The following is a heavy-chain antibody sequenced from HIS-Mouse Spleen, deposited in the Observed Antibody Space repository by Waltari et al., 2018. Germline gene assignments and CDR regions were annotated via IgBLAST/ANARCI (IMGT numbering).Heavy chain of an antibody. V-gene: IGHV3-74*01. CDR2: INSDGSST. CDR1: GFTFSSYW. CDR3: AKDGRSLNY. Sequence: EVQLVESGGGLVQPGGSLRLSCAACGFTFSSYWMHWVSQGPGKGLVWVSRINSDGSSTSYADSVKGRFTISRDNAKNSLYLQMNSLRAEDTALYYCAKDGRSLNYWGQGTLVTVSS. J-gene: IGHJ4*02.